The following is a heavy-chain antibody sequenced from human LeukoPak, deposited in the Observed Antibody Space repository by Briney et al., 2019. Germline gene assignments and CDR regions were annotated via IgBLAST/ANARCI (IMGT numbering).Heavy chain of an antibody. Sequence: ASVKVSCKASGYTFTSYGISWVREAPGQGLEWMGWISAYNGNTNYAQKLQGRVTMTTDTSTSTAYMELRSLRSDDTAVYYCARGLKQQLVRNYYYYMDVWGKGTTVTVS. V-gene: IGHV1-18*01. CDR2: ISAYNGNT. D-gene: IGHD6-13*01. J-gene: IGHJ6*03. CDR1: GYTFTSYG. CDR3: ARGLKQQLVRNYYYYMDV.